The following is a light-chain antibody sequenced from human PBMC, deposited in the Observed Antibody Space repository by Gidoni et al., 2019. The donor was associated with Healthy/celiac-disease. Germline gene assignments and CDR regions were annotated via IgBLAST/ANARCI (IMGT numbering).Light chain of an antibody. V-gene: IGKV3-20*01. CDR2: GAS. CDR1: QSVSSSN. CDR3: QQYGSSPFT. Sequence: IVLTQSPGTLSLSTGERATLSCRASQSVSSSNLAWYQQKPGQAPRLLIYGASSRSTGIPDSFSGSGSGTDFTLTISRLEPEDFAVYYCQQYGSSPFTFGQXTRLEIK. J-gene: IGKJ5*01.